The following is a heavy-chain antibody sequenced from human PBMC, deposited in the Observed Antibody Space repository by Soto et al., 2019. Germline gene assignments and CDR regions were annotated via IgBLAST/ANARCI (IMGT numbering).Heavy chain of an antibody. CDR1: GGTLSSYT. V-gene: IGHV1-69*02. D-gene: IGHD3-10*01. J-gene: IGHJ3*02. CDR2: IIPILGIA. Sequence: GASVKVSCKASGGTLSSYTISWVRQAPGQGLEWMGRIIPILGIANYAQKFQGRVTITADKSTSTAYMELSSLRSEDTAVYYCASYGSGSYYDDAFDIWGQGTMVTVSS. CDR3: ASYGSGSYYDDAFDI.